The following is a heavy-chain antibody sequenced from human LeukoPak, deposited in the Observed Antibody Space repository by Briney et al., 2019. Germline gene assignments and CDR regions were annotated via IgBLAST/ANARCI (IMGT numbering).Heavy chain of an antibody. CDR2: TSYDESDK. CDR1: EFSFSTYG. CDR3: ARVAGGDYDYVWGSYRSEIDY. J-gene: IGHJ4*02. D-gene: IGHD3-16*02. V-gene: IGHV3-30*03. Sequence: GGSLRLSCAPSEFSFSTYGMHWVRQAPGKGLEWVAFTSYDESDKFYADSVKGRFTISRDNSKNTLYLQMNSLRVEDTAVYYCARVAGGDYDYVWGSYRSEIDYWGQGTLVTVSS.